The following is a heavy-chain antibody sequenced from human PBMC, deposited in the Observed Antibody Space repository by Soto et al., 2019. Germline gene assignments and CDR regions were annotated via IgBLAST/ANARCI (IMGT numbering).Heavy chain of an antibody. CDR3: AMVDVYVTPSPQDV. CDR1: GYTFTRYG. J-gene: IGHJ6*02. V-gene: IGHV1-18*01. Sequence: QVQLVQSGAEVKNPGASVKVSCKASGYTFTRYGIGWARQAPGQGLEWMGWINTYNGNTNYAQNVQGRVTVNTDTSTSPAYMELRSLRSNDTAIYYCAMVDVYVTPSPQDVWGQGTTVIVSS. D-gene: IGHD3-16*01. CDR2: INTYNGNT.